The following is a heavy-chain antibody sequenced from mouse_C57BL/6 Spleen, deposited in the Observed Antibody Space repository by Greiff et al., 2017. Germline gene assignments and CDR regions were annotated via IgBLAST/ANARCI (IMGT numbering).Heavy chain of an antibody. D-gene: IGHD2-3*01. J-gene: IGHJ4*01. CDR1: GYSFTGYY. V-gene: IGHV1-42*01. CDR2: INPSTGGT. CDR3: ARDGYYGRTMDY. Sequence: VQLQQSGPELVKPGASVKISCKASGYSFTGYYMNWVKQSPEKSLEWIGEINPSTGGTTYNQKFKAKATLTVDKSSSIAYMQLKSLTSEDSAVYYCARDGYYGRTMDYWGQGTSVTVSS.